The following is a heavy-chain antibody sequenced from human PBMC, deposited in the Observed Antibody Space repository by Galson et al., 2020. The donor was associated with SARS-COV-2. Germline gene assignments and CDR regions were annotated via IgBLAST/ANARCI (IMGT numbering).Heavy chain of an antibody. V-gene: IGHV4-59*01. Sequence: SETLSLTCTVSGGSISSYYWSWIRQPPGKGLEWIGYIYYSGSTNYNPSLKSRVTISVDTSKNQFSLKLSSVTAADTAVYYCASGYSSSWHVTDAFDIWGQGTMVTVSS. D-gene: IGHD6-13*01. CDR1: GGSISSYY. CDR2: IYYSGST. CDR3: ASGYSSSWHVTDAFDI. J-gene: IGHJ3*02.